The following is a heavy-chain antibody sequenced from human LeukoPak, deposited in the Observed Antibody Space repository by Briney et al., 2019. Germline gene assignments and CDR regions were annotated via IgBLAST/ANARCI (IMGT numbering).Heavy chain of an antibody. CDR2: INYYGST. J-gene: IGHJ4*02. Sequence: SETLSLTCTVSGASMTFTHYYWVWVRQPPGKGLEWIGTINYYGSTYYNPSLKSRVSISLDTSKSQFSLNLGSVTAADTAVYYCAKDSAKKYDDYWGQGTLVTVSS. CDR1: GASMTFTHYY. CDR3: AKDSAKKYDDY. D-gene: IGHD2/OR15-2a*01. V-gene: IGHV4-39*07.